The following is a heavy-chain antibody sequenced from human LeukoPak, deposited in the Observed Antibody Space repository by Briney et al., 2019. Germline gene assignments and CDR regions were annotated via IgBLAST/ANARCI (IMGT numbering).Heavy chain of an antibody. V-gene: IGHV3-15*07. CDR2: IKSKTDGGTT. D-gene: IGHD6-19*01. CDR1: GFTFSNAW. Sequence: GGSLRLSCAASGFTFSNAWMNWIRQAPGKGREWVGRIKSKTDGGTTDYAAPVKGRFTISRDDSKNTLYLQMNSLKTEDTAVYYCTTEVPAVAGMTYYYGMDVWGQGTTVTVSS. J-gene: IGHJ6*02. CDR3: TTEVPAVAGMTYYYGMDV.